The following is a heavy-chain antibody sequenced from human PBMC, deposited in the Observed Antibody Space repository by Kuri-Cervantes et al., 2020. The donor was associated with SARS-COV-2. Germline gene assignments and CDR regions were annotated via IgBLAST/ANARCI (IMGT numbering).Heavy chain of an antibody. CDR3: ARMYYYGSGSSDNWFDP. D-gene: IGHD3-10*01. CDR1: GGSISSSNW. CDR2: IYHSGST. V-gene: IGHV4-4*02. Sequence: CAVSGGSISSSNWWSWVRQPPGKGLEWIGEIYHSGSTNYNPSLKSRVTISVDTSKNQFSLKLSSVTAADTAVYYCARMYYYGSGSSDNWFDPWGQGTLVTVSS. J-gene: IGHJ5*02.